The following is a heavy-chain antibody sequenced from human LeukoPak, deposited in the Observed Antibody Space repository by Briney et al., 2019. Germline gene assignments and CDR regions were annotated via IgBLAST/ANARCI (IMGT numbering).Heavy chain of an antibody. CDR3: GRVPNVRPYQLDY. Sequence: GASVKVSCKASGYTFANYGINWVRQAPGQGLEWMGWISLANGNAGYAQRVQGRVTLTTDTSTSTAYMELRSLRSDDTAVYYCGRVPNVRPYQLDYWGQGTLVSISS. CDR1: GYTFANYG. J-gene: IGHJ4*02. CDR2: ISLANGNA. V-gene: IGHV1-18*01. D-gene: IGHD2-2*01.